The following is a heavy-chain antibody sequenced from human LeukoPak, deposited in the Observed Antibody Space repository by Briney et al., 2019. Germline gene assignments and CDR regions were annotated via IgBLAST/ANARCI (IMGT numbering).Heavy chain of an antibody. V-gene: IGHV3-9*01. J-gene: IGHJ4*02. CDR2: ISWNSGSI. Sequence: PGGFLRLSCAASGFTFDDYAMHWVRQAPGKGLEWVSGISWNSGSIGYADSVKGRFTISRDNAKNSLYLQMNSLRAEDTALYYCAKDPNSSGWYYFDYWGQGTLVTVSS. CDR3: AKDPNSSGWYYFDY. D-gene: IGHD6-19*01. CDR1: GFTFDDYA.